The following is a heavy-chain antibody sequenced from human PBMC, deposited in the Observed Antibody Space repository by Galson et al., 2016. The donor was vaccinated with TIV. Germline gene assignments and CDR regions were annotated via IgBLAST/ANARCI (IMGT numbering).Heavy chain of an antibody. D-gene: IGHD7-27*01. CDR3: ARRHTKWGWEMLP. J-gene: IGHJ5*02. Sequence: QSGAEVKKPGESLKISCKASGYNFISFWIGWVRQRPGKGLEWMGIIFPGDPDPTYSPSFRGQVTLSVDKSINTASLQWNSLKASDTAIYYSARRHTKWGWEMLPWGQGTLVTVSS. CDR1: GYNFISFW. V-gene: IGHV5-51*03. CDR2: IFPGDPDP.